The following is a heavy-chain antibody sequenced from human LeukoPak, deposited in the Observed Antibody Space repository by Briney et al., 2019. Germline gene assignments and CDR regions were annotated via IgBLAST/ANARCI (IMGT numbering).Heavy chain of an antibody. Sequence: PGGSLRLSCAASGFTFSDFGMRWVRQAPGKGLEWVALIRSDGSNKYYAESVKGRFTISRDSSKNTLFLQMNSLRVEDTAVYYCAKDRDDYGNDCWGQGVLVTVST. J-gene: IGHJ4*02. CDR2: IRSDGSNK. CDR1: GFTFSDFG. CDR3: AKDRDDYGNDC. V-gene: IGHV3-30*02. D-gene: IGHD4-17*01.